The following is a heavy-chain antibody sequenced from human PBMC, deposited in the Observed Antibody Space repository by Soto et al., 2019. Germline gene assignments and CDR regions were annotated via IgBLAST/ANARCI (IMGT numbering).Heavy chain of an antibody. D-gene: IGHD3-10*01. V-gene: IGHV1-69*13. J-gene: IGHJ4*02. Sequence: AASVKVSCKASGGTFSSYAISWVRQAPGQGLEWMGGIIPIFGTANYAQKFQGRVTITADESTSTAYMELSSLRSEDTAVYYCARDSNYGSGSYYSLFDYWGQGTLVTVSS. CDR1: GGTFSSYA. CDR2: IIPIFGTA. CDR3: ARDSNYGSGSYYSLFDY.